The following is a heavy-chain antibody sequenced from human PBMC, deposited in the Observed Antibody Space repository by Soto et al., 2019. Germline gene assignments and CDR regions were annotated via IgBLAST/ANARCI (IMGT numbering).Heavy chain of an antibody. J-gene: IGHJ6*02. V-gene: IGHV4-34*01. CDR3: ARDRRGGGSPRYYYYYGMDV. Sequence: SETLSLTCAVYGGSFSGYYWSWIRQPPGKGLEWIGEINHSESTNYNPSLKSRVTISVDTSKNQFSLKLSSVTAADTAVYYCARDRRGGGSPRYYYYYGMDVWGQGTTVTVSS. CDR1: GGSFSGYY. D-gene: IGHD2-15*01. CDR2: INHSEST.